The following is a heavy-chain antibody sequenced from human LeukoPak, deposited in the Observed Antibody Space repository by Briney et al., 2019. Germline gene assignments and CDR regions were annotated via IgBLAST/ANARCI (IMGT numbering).Heavy chain of an antibody. V-gene: IGHV3-74*01. CDR1: GFTFTNYW. CDR3: VGTIASRGSEY. J-gene: IGHJ4*02. Sequence: GGSLRLSCAASGFTFTNYWMHWVRQAPGMGLVWVSRLPPGELGIIYADSVKGRFTVSRDNAKNTVYLQMNNLRVDDTAMYYCVGTIASRGSEYWGQGALVTVSS. CDR2: LPPGELGI. D-gene: IGHD6-6*01.